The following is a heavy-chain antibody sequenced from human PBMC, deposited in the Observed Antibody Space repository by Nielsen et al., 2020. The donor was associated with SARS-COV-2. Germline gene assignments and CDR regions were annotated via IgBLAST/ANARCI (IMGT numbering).Heavy chain of an antibody. CDR1: GFTFSSTW. CDR3: AKDRYGGTGGDWFDP. J-gene: IGHJ5*02. V-gene: IGHV3-74*01. Sequence: GESLKISCSASGFTFSSTWMDWVRQAPGQGLVWVSRINPSGSGTAYADSVKGRFTISRDNSKNTLYLQMNSLRAEDTAVYYCAKDRYGGTGGDWFDPWGQGTLVTVSS. CDR2: INPSGSGT. D-gene: IGHD4-23*01.